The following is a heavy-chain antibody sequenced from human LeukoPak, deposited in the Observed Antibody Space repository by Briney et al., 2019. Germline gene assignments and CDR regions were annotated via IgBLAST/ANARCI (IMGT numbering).Heavy chain of an antibody. CDR1: GYTFTSYY. Sequence: GASVKVSCKASGYTFTSYYMHWVRQAPGQGLEWMGIINPSGGSTSYAQKFQGRVTMTRDTSTSTVYMELSSLRSEDTAVYYCTQYSSSYRSFDYWGQGTQVTVSS. D-gene: IGHD6-13*01. CDR2: INPSGGST. CDR3: TQYSSSYRSFDY. J-gene: IGHJ4*02. V-gene: IGHV1-46*01.